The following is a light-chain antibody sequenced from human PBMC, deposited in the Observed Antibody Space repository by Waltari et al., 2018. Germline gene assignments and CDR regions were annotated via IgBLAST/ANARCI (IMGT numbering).Light chain of an antibody. CDR1: SSDIGGYNY. Sequence: QSALTQPPSSSGSTGQSATTACTGTSSDIGGYNYAYWYHQHPGKAPTLMSYEVSKRPSWVPDRFSVSESGNPAALTVSRSQAEDEAEYYCSSYAGNDNFEVFGGGTKLTVL. CDR3: SSYAGNDNFEV. J-gene: IGLJ3*02. CDR2: EVS. V-gene: IGLV2-8*01.